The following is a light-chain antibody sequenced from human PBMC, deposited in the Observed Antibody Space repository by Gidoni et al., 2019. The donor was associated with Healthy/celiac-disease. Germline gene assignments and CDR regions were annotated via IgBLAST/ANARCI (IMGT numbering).Light chain of an antibody. CDR3: AAWDDSLNGWV. CDR2: SNN. V-gene: IGLV1-44*01. CDR1: SSNIGSNT. J-gene: IGLJ3*02. Sequence: QSVLPQPPSSSVTPGQRVTISCSGSSSNIGSNTVNWYQQIPGTAPKLLIYSNNQRPSGVPDRFSGSKSGTSASLAISGLQSEDEADYYCAAWDDSLNGWVFGGGTKLTVL.